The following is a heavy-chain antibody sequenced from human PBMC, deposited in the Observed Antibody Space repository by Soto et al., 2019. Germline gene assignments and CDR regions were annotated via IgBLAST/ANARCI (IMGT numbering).Heavy chain of an antibody. CDR3: ARADIVVVVAATLNAFDI. V-gene: IGHV5-51*01. CDR2: IYPGDSDT. D-gene: IGHD2-15*01. CDR1: GYSFTSYW. J-gene: IGHJ3*02. Sequence: GESLKISCKGSGYSFTSYWIGWVRQMPGKGLEWVGIIYPGDSDTRYSPSFQGQVTISADKSISTAYLQWSSLKASDTAMYYCARADIVVVVAATLNAFDIWGQGTMVTVSS.